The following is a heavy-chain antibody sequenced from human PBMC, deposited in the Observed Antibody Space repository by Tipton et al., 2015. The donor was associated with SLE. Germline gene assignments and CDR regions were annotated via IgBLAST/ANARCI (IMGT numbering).Heavy chain of an antibody. Sequence: TLSLTCTVSGGSITNYYWSWIRQPPGKGLEWIGEINHSGSTNYNPSLKSRVTISVDTSKNQFSLKLSSVTAADTAVYYCARGDYGDYGGYWYFDLWGRGTLVTVSS. CDR2: INHSGST. CDR1: GGSITNYY. V-gene: IGHV4-34*01. J-gene: IGHJ2*01. CDR3: ARGDYGDYGGYWYFDL. D-gene: IGHD4-17*01.